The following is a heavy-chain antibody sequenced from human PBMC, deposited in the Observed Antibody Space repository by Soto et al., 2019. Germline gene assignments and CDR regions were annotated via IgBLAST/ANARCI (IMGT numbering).Heavy chain of an antibody. J-gene: IGHJ6*02. CDR3: ARAQAGDSYANMDV. CDR2: IIPIFGTA. Sequence: QVQLVQSGAEVKKPGSSVKVSCKASGGTFSSYAISWVRQAPGQGLEWMGGIIPIFGTANYAQKFQGRVTXXAXEXXSTAYMELSSLRSEDTAVYYCARAQAGDSYANMDVWGQGTTVTVSS. V-gene: IGHV1-69*12. D-gene: IGHD5-18*01. CDR1: GGTFSSYA.